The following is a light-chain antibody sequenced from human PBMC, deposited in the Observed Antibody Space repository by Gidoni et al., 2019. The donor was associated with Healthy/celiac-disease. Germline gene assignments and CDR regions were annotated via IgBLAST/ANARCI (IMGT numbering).Light chain of an antibody. Sequence: DIQMTQSPSTLSASVGDRVTITCRASQSISSWLAWYQQKPGKAPKLLIYKASSLESGVPSRFSGSGSGTEFTLTISSLQPYDFATYYCQQYNSYSGTFXXXTKVEIK. CDR1: QSISSW. V-gene: IGKV1-5*03. J-gene: IGKJ1*01. CDR3: QQYNSYSGT. CDR2: KAS.